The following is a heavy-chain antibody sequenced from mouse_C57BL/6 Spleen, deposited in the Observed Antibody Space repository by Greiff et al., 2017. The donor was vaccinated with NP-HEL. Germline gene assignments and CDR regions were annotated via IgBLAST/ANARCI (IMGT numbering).Heavy chain of an antibody. D-gene: IGHD1-1*01. CDR3: ARWDYYGSSWPFDY. Sequence: QVQLQQSGPELVKPGASVKISCKASGYTFTDYYINWVKQRPGQGLEWIGWIFPGSGSTYYNEKFKGKATLTVDKSSSTAYMLLSSLTSEDSAVYFCARWDYYGSSWPFDYWGQGTTLTVSS. CDR1: GYTFTDYY. J-gene: IGHJ2*01. CDR2: IFPGSGST. V-gene: IGHV1-75*01.